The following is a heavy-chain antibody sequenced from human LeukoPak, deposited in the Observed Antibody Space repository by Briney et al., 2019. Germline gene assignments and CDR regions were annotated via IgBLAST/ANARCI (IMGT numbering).Heavy chain of an antibody. Sequence: GSSVKVSCKASGGTFSSYAISWVRQAPGQGLEWMGWISAYNGNTNYAQKLQGRVTMTTDTSTSTVYMELKSLRSDDTAVYYCTREGGYSSGWYDYWGQGTLVTVSS. CDR3: TREGGYSSGWYDY. CDR2: ISAYNGNT. J-gene: IGHJ4*02. D-gene: IGHD6-19*01. V-gene: IGHV1-18*01. CDR1: GGTFSSYA.